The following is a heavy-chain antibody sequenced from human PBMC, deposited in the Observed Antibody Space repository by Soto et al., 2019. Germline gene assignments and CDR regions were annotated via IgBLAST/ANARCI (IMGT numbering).Heavy chain of an antibody. J-gene: IGHJ1*01. Sequence: QVQLVQSGAEVKKPGSSVKVSCKASGGTFSSYAISWVRQAPGQGLEWMGGLIPIFDTSNYAPRFQGRVTITADKSTSTAYMELSGLTSEDTAVYYCAGGSEYRTHTPAEYFQHWGQGTLVTVSS. CDR3: AGGSEYRTHTPAEYFQH. V-gene: IGHV1-69*06. CDR1: GGTFSSYA. CDR2: LIPIFDTS. D-gene: IGHD2-2*02.